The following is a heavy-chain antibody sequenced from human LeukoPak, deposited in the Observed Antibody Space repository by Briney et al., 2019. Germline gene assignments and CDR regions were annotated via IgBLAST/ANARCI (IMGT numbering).Heavy chain of an antibody. CDR1: GYTFTSYY. Sequence: ASVKVSCTASGYTFTSYYMHWVRQAPGQGLEWMGWINPNSGGTNYAQKFQGRVTMTRDTSISTAYMELSRLRPDDTAVYYCAREPPYDSSGYYQTPVDYWGQGTLVTVSS. V-gene: IGHV1-2*02. CDR2: INPNSGGT. CDR3: AREPPYDSSGYYQTPVDY. J-gene: IGHJ4*02. D-gene: IGHD3-22*01.